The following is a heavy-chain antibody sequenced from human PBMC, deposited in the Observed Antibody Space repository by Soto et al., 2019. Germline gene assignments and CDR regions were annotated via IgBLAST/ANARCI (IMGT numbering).Heavy chain of an antibody. Sequence: GGSLGLSCAASGFTFSSHAVSWVRQAPGKGLEWVSSISSSSSYIYYADSAKGRFTISRDNAKNSLYLQMNSLRAEDTAVYYCATYGDEYYFDYWGQGTLVTVSS. D-gene: IGHD4-17*01. V-gene: IGHV3-21*01. CDR1: GFTFSSHA. J-gene: IGHJ4*02. CDR3: ATYGDEYYFDY. CDR2: ISSSSSYI.